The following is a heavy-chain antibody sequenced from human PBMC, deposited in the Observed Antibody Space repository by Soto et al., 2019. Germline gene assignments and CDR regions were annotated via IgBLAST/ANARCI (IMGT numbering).Heavy chain of an antibody. CDR2: INHSGST. CDR1: GGSFSGYY. V-gene: IGHV4-34*01. CDR3: ARGGGGYCSGGSCYPYYYYYYYMDV. J-gene: IGHJ6*03. D-gene: IGHD2-15*01. Sequence: TLSLTCAVYGGSFSGYYWSWIRQPPGKGLEWIGEINHSGSTNYNPSLKSRVTISVDTSKNQFSLKLSSVTAADTAVYYCARGGGGYCSGGSCYPYYYYYYYMDVWGKGTTVTVSS.